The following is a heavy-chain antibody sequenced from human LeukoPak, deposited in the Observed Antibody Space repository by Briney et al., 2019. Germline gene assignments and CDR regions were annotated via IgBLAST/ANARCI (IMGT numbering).Heavy chain of an antibody. J-gene: IGHJ6*02. V-gene: IGHV3-53*01. D-gene: IGHD6-19*01. Sequence: GGSLRLSCAASGFTVSSNYMSWVRQAPGKGLEWVSVIYSGGSTYYADSVKGRFTISRDNSKNTLYLQMNSLRAEDTAAYYCARDGDSSGWFHPLSGMDVWGQGTTVTVSS. CDR3: ARDGDSSGWFHPLSGMDV. CDR2: IYSGGST. CDR1: GFTVSSNY.